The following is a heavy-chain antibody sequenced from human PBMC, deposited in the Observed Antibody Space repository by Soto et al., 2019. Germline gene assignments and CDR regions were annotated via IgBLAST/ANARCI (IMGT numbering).Heavy chain of an antibody. V-gene: IGHV3-23*01. D-gene: IGHD3-3*01. J-gene: IGHJ4*02. CDR2: ISGSGGRT. CDR1: GFTFSSYA. Sequence: GGSLRLSCAASGFTFSSYAMSWVRQAPGKGLEWVSAISGSGGRTYYADSVKGRFTISRDNSKNTLYLQMNSLRAEDKAVYYCAKVLWFFGVGYWGQGTLVTVSS. CDR3: AKVLWFFGVGY.